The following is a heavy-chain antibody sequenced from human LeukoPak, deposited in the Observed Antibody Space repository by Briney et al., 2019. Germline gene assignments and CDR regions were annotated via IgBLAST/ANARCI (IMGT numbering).Heavy chain of an antibody. J-gene: IGHJ5*02. D-gene: IGHD5-24*01. CDR1: GGSLSSGGYY. CDR3: AKGGLRDGYSYAS. CDR2: IYYSGST. V-gene: IGHV4-31*03. Sequence: SQTLSLTCTVSGGSLSSGGYYWSWIRQHPGTGLEWIGYIYYSGSTYYNPSLKSRVTISGDTSKNQFSLKLSSVTAADTAVYYCAKGGLRDGYSYASWGQGTLITVSS.